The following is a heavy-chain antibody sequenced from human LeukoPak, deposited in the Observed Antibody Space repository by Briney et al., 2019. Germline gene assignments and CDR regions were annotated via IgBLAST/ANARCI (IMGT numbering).Heavy chain of an antibody. CDR3: VGPLYSYGPGAWFDP. D-gene: IGHD5-18*01. J-gene: IGHJ5*02. CDR2: INSDGSST. V-gene: IGHV3-74*01. CDR1: GFTFSSYW. Sequence: AGGSLRLSCAASGFTFSSYWMHWVRQAPGKGLVWVSRINSDGSSTSYADSARGRFTISRDNAKNTLYLQMNSLRAEDTAVYYCVGPLYSYGPGAWFDPWGQGTLVTVSS.